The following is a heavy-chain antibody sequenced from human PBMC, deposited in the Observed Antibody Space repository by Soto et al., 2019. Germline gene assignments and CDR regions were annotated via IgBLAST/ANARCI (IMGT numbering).Heavy chain of an antibody. J-gene: IGHJ4*02. CDR2: IGVGGGDR. CDR3: ARIRFGELV. D-gene: IGHD3-10*01. V-gene: IGHV3-23*01. CDR1: GFTFSSYA. Sequence: EVQLLESGGGLVQPGGSLSLSCAASGFTFSSYAMSWVRQAPGKGLEWVSIIGVGGGDRYYPESVKGRFTISRDNSRDTLYLEMNSMRDEDTAVYYCARIRFGELVWGQGALCTVS.